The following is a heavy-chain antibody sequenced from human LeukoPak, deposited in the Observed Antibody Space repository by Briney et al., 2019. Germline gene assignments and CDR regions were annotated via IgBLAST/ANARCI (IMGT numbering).Heavy chain of an antibody. V-gene: IGHV1-8*01. CDR2: MNPNSGNT. Sequence: GASVRVSCKASGYTFTSYDINWVRQAIGQGLEWMGWMNPNSGNTGYAQKFQGRVTMTRNTSISTAYMELSSLRSEDTAVYYCARGIAVAGTWFDPWGQGTLVTVSS. D-gene: IGHD6-19*01. J-gene: IGHJ5*02. CDR3: ARGIAVAGTWFDP. CDR1: GYTFTSYD.